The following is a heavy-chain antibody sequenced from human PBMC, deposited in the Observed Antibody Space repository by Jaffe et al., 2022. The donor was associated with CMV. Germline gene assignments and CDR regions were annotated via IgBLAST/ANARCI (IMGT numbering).Heavy chain of an antibody. V-gene: IGHV3-21*01. D-gene: IGHD2-15*01. CDR3: ARDEGGYCSGGSCHYAFDI. CDR1: GFTFSSYS. Sequence: EVQLVESGGGLVKPGGSLRLSCAASGFTFSSYSMNWVRQAPGKGLEWVSSISSSSSYIYYADSVKGRFTISRDNAKNSLYLQMNSLRAEDTAVYYCARDEGGYCSGGSCHYAFDIWGQGTMVTVSS. J-gene: IGHJ3*02. CDR2: ISSSSSYI.